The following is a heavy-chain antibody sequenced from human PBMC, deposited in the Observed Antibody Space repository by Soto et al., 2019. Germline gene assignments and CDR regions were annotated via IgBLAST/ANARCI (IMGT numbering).Heavy chain of an antibody. J-gene: IGHJ4*02. CDR1: GGSFSGYY. V-gene: IGHV4-34*01. CDR3: ARGLPAFYYFDY. Sequence: SETLSLTCAVYGGSFSGYYWSWIRQPPGKGLEWIGEINHSGSTNYNPSLKSRVTISVDTSKNQFSLKLSSVTAADTAVYYCARGLPAFYYFDYWGQGTLVTV. CDR2: INHSGST.